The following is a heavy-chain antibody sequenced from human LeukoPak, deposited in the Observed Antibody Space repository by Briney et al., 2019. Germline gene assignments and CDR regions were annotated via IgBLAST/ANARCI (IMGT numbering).Heavy chain of an antibody. CDR2: IKSDGST. CDR3: ARAPSEIGGYYPEYFRH. D-gene: IGHD3-3*01. CDR1: GFTFSTYW. J-gene: IGHJ1*01. Sequence: GGSLRLSCAASGFTFSTYWMHWVRQAPGKGLVWVLRIKSDGSTNYADSVKGRFTISRDNAKNTRSLQMNSLRPEDTGVYYCARAPSEIGGYYPEYFRHWGQGTLVTVSS. V-gene: IGHV3-74*01.